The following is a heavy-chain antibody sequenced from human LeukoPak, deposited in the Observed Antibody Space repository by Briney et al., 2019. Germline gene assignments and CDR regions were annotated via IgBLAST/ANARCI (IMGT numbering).Heavy chain of an antibody. CDR2: ISPTGSTT. D-gene: IGHD4-17*01. Sequence: GGSLRLSCTASGFSFSGHWMHWARQLPGKGLVWVSRISPTGSTTSYADSVKGRFTVSRDNAKNTLYLQMNSLRAEGTAVYYCAAYGDYGKDYWGQGTLVTVSS. CDR3: AAYGDYGKDY. V-gene: IGHV3-74*01. J-gene: IGHJ4*02. CDR1: GFSFSGHW.